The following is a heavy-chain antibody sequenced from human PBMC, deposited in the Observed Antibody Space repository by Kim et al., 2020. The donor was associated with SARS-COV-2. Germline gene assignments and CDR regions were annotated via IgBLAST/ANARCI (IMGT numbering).Heavy chain of an antibody. CDR3: ARGRPMDV. CDR1: GYTFTSVY. V-gene: IGHV1-46*01. CDR2: INPSDGTT. Sequence: SVKVSCKASGYTFTSVYMNWVRQAPGQGLEWMGIINPSDGTTSYPQKFQGRVTMTRDTSTSTVYMELSSLRSEDTAMYYCARGRPMDVWGKGTTVTVSS. J-gene: IGHJ6*03.